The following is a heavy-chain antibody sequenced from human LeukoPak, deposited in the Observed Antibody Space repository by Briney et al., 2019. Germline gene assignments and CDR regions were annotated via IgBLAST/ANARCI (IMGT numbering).Heavy chain of an antibody. CDR2: ISGSGGST. CDR3: AKVDAPRFGELLYSFDY. Sequence: GGSLRLSCAASGFTFSSYAMSWVRQAPGKGLEGVSAISGSGGSTYYADSVKGWFTISRDNSKNTLYLQMNSLRAEDTAVYYCAKVDAPRFGELLYSFDYWGQGTLVTVSS. CDR1: GFTFSSYA. V-gene: IGHV3-23*01. D-gene: IGHD3-10*01. J-gene: IGHJ4*02.